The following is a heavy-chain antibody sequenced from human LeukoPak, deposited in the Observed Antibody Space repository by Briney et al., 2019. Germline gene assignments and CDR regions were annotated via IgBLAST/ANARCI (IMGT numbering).Heavy chain of an antibody. Sequence: GGSLRLSCAASGFTFSSYSMNWVRQAPGKGLEWVSSISSSTSYIYYADSVKGRFTISRDNAKNSLYLQMNSLRAEDTAVYYCASSYGSGSYCDWGQGTLVTVSS. CDR2: ISSSTSYI. CDR3: ASSYGSGSYCD. CDR1: GFTFSSYS. D-gene: IGHD3-10*01. V-gene: IGHV3-21*01. J-gene: IGHJ4*02.